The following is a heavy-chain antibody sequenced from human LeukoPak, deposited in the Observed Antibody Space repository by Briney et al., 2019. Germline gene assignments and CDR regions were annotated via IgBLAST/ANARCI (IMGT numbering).Heavy chain of an antibody. V-gene: IGHV1-18*01. CDR1: GYTFTSYG. Sequence: GASVKVSCKASGYTFTSYGISWVRQAPGQGLEWMGWISAYNGNTNYAQKLQGRVTMTTDTSTSTAYMELRSLRSDDTAVYYCARAGDFYSGYLVFRAWGQGTLVTVSS. CDR2: ISAYNGNT. D-gene: IGHD5-12*01. CDR3: ARAGDFYSGYLVFRA. J-gene: IGHJ5*02.